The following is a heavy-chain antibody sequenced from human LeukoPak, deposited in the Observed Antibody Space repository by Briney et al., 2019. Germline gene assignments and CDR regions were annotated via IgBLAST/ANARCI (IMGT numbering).Heavy chain of an antibody. V-gene: IGHV3-23*01. D-gene: IGHD3-3*01. CDR3: ARDHRPHYDFWSGYSSYDY. J-gene: IGHJ4*02. CDR2: ISGSGGST. Sequence: GGSLRLSCAASGFTFSSYAMSWVRQAPGKGLEWVSAISGSGGSTYYADSVKGRFTISRDNAKNSLYLQMNSLRAEDTAVYYCARDHRPHYDFWSGYSSYDYWGQGTLVTVSS. CDR1: GFTFSSYA.